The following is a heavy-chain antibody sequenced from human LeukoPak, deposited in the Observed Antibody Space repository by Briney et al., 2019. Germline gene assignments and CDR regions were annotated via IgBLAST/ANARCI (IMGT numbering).Heavy chain of an antibody. CDR2: INHNGNVN. V-gene: IGHV3-7*03. Sequence: GGXXRXXCAXXGXXFSSXWRXWARQAPGKGLEWVASINHNGNVNYYVDSVKGRFTISRDNAKNSLYLQMSNLRAEDTAVYFCARGGGLDVWGQGATVTVSS. D-gene: IGHD3-16*01. J-gene: IGHJ6*02. CDR1: GXXFSSXW. CDR3: ARGGGLDV.